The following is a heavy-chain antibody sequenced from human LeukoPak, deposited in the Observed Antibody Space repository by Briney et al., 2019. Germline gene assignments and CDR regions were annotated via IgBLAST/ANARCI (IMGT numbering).Heavy chain of an antibody. V-gene: IGHV3-7*01. J-gene: IGHJ3*02. CDR3: ARGPSARFFGVAKGAFDI. D-gene: IGHD3-3*01. CDR1: GFTFSTYW. CDR2: IKQDGSNK. Sequence: GGSLRLSCAASGFTFSTYWMSWVRQAPGKGLEWVANIKQDGSNKYYADSVKGRFTISRDNSKNTLDLQMNSLRAEDTAVYYCARGPSARFFGVAKGAFDIWGQGTMVTVSS.